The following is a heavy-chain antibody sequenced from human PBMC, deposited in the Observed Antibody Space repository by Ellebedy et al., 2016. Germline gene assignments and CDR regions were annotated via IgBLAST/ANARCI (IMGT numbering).Heavy chain of an antibody. V-gene: IGHV1-2*04. D-gene: IGHD1-26*01. CDR1: GYTFTGYY. CDR3: ARVGATAYYYYYMDV. J-gene: IGHJ6*03. CDR2: INPNSGGT. Sequence: ASVKVSXXASGYTFTGYYMHWVRQAPGQGLEWMGWINPNSGGTNYAQKFQGWVTMTWDTSISTAYMELSRLRSDDTAVYYCARVGATAYYYYYMDVWGKGTTVTVSS.